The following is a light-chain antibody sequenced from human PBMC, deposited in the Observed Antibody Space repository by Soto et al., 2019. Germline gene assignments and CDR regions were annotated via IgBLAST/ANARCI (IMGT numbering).Light chain of an antibody. CDR2: GAS. V-gene: IGKV3-20*01. J-gene: IGKJ4*01. Sequence: EIVLTQSPGTLSLSPGERAPLSFRASQSVSSSYLAWYQQKTGQAPRLLIYGASSRATSIPDRFSGSGSGTDSTLTISRLEPEEFAVYYCQQYGSSPLTFGVGTKVEIK. CDR1: QSVSSSY. CDR3: QQYGSSPLT.